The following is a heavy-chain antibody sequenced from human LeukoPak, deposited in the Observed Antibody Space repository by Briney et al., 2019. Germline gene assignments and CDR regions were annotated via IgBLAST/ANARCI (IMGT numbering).Heavy chain of an antibody. D-gene: IGHD5-12*01. V-gene: IGHV3-48*03. J-gene: IGHJ4*02. CDR2: ISSSGSTI. CDR3: ARAPYGGYYYFDY. CDR1: GFTFSSYE. Sequence: GGSLRLSCAASGFTFSSYEMNWVRQAPGKGLEWVSYISSSGSTIFYADSVKGRFTISRDNAKNSLYLQMNSLRAEDTAVYYCARAPYGGYYYFDYWGQGTLVTVSS.